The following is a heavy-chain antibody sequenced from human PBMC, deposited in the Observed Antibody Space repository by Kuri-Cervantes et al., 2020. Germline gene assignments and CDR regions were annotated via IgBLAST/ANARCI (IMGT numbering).Heavy chain of an antibody. CDR2: IKQDGSEK. D-gene: IGHD3-22*01. CDR1: GFTFSNYW. J-gene: IGHJ2*01. CDR3: ARVADDSGWCFDP. Sequence: GGSLRLSCAASGFTFSNYWMSWVRQAPGKGLEWVANIKQDGSEKYYVDSVKGRFTISRENAKNSLYLQMNSLRAGDTAVYYCARVADDSGWCFDPWGRGTLVTVSS. V-gene: IGHV3-7*01.